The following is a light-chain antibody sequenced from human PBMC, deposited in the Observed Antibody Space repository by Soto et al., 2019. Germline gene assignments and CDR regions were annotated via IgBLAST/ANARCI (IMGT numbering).Light chain of an antibody. Sequence: EIVVTQSPATLSVSPGERATLSCRASQNIGINLAWYQQKPGRAPSLLIYEGSTRATGIPTRFSGSGSGTDFTLTISSLQSADFAVYHCQQYNSWPRTFGQGTKVEVK. CDR1: QNIGIN. J-gene: IGKJ1*01. CDR3: QQYNSWPRT. CDR2: EGS. V-gene: IGKV3-15*01.